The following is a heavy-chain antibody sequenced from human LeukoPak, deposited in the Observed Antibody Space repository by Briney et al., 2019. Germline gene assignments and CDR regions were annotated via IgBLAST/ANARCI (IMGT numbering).Heavy chain of an antibody. J-gene: IGHJ4*02. CDR2: ISGSGGST. CDR3: AKEVNYYDSSGYRDY. CDR1: GFTFSSYA. Sequence: GGSLRLSCAASGFTFSSYAMSWVRQAPGKGLEWVSAISGSGGSTYYADSVKGRFSISRDNSKNTLYLQMNSLRAEDTAVYYCAKEVNYYDSSGYRDYWGQGTLVTVSS. D-gene: IGHD3-22*01. V-gene: IGHV3-23*01.